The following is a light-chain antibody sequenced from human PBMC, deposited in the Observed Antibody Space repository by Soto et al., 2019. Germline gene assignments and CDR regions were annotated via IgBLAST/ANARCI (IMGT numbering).Light chain of an antibody. CDR2: EVS. Sequence: QSVLTQPASVSGSPGQSITISCTGTSSDVGGYNYVSWYQQHPGKAPKLMIYEVSNRPSGVSNRFSGSKSANTASLSISGLQADDEGDYYCISYISSSTSYVFGTGTKLTVL. V-gene: IGLV2-14*03. CDR3: ISYISSSTSYV. CDR1: SSDVGGYNY. J-gene: IGLJ1*01.